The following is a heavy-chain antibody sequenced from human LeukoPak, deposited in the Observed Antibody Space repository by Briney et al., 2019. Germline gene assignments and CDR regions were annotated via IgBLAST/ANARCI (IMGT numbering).Heavy chain of an antibody. CDR3: ARDPPRCSGGSCYSGEYFQH. V-gene: IGHV1-18*01. J-gene: IGHJ1*01. CDR2: ISAYNGNT. Sequence: GASVKVSCKASGYTFTSYGISWVRQAPGQGREWMGWISAYNGNTNYAQKLQGRVTMTTDTSTSTAYMELRSLTSDDTAVYYCARDPPRCSGGSCYSGEYFQHWGQGTLVTVSS. D-gene: IGHD2-15*01. CDR1: GYTFTSYG.